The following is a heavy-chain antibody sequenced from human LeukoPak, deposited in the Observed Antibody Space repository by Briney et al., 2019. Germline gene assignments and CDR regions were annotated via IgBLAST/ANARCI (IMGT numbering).Heavy chain of an antibody. J-gene: IGHJ3*02. CDR1: GGSFSGYY. V-gene: IGHV4-34*01. D-gene: IGHD3-22*01. CDR2: INHSGST. Sequence: SETLSLTCAVYGGSFSGYYWSWIRQPPGKGLEWIGEINHSGSTNYNPSLKSRVTISVDTSKNQFSLKLSSVTAADTAVYYCARVRGDLPDYYDSSGYHKGGAFDIWGQGTMVTVSS. CDR3: ARVRGDLPDYYDSSGYHKGGAFDI.